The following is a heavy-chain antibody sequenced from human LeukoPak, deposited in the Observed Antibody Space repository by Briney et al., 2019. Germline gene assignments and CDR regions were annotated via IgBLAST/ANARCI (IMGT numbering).Heavy chain of an antibody. CDR2: IYTSGST. Sequence: SETLSLTCTVSGGSISSYYWSWIRQPPGKGVEWIGYIYTSGSTNYNPSLKSRVTISVDTSKNQFSLKLSSVTAADTAVYYRARLRGWLPSADFWSGPGYYYYMDVWGKGTTVTVSS. D-gene: IGHD3-3*01. CDR3: ARLRGWLPSADFWSGPGYYYYMDV. CDR1: GGSISSYY. J-gene: IGHJ6*03. V-gene: IGHV4-4*09.